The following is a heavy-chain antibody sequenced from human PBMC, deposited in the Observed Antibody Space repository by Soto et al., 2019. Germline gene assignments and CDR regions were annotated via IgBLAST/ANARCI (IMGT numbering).Heavy chain of an antibody. CDR1: GYTFTSYG. V-gene: IGHV1-18*01. CDR3: ARDLLGYSSGWDFDY. D-gene: IGHD6-19*01. CDR2: ISAYNGNT. Sequence: ASVKVSCKASGYTFTSYGISWVRQAPGQGLEWMGWISAYNGNTNYAQKLQGRVTMTTDTSTSTAYMELRSLRSDDTAVYYCARDLLGYSSGWDFDYWGQGTLVTVSS. J-gene: IGHJ4*02.